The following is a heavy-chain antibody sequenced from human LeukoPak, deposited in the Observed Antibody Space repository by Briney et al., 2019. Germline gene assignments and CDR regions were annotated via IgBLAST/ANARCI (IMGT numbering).Heavy chain of an antibody. CDR2: IYYSGST. V-gene: IGHV4-61*01. J-gene: IGHJ4*02. Sequence: SETLSLTCTVSGYSISSGYYWGWIRQPPGEGLEWIGYIYYSGSTNYNPSLKSRVTISVDTSRNQFSLKLSSVTAADTAVYYCAGYTMIEDYWGQGTLVTVSS. CDR1: GYSISSGYY. CDR3: AGYTMIEDY. D-gene: IGHD3-22*01.